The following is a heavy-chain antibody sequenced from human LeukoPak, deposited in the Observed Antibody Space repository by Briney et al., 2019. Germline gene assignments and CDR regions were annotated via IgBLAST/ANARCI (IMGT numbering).Heavy chain of an antibody. Sequence: PGGSLRLSCAASGFTFNSYSMNWVRQAPGKGLEWVSSISSSSSYIYYADSVKGRFTISRDNAKNSLYLQMNSLRAEDTAVYYCARDGGGTTYYYYMDVWGKGTTVTVSS. CDR2: ISSSSSYI. J-gene: IGHJ6*03. CDR1: GFTFNSYS. V-gene: IGHV3-21*01. CDR3: ARDGGGTTYYYYMDV. D-gene: IGHD1-7*01.